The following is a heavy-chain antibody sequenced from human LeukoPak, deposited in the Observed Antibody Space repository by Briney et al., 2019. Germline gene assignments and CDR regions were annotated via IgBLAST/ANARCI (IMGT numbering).Heavy chain of an antibody. CDR1: GFTFSDYY. CDR2: ISSSSSYI. CDR3: ASVLDYYGPYYFDY. D-gene: IGHD3-10*01. V-gene: IGHV3-11*03. J-gene: IGHJ4*02. Sequence: GGSLRLSCAASGFTFSDYYMSWIRQAPGKGLEWVSSISSSSSYIYYADSVKGRFTISRDNSKNTLYLQMNSLRAEDTAVYYCASVLDYYGPYYFDYWGQGTLVTVSS.